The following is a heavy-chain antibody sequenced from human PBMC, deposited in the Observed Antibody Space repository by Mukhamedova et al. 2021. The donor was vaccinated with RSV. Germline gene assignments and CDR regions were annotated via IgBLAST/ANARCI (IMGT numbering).Heavy chain of an antibody. D-gene: IGHD4-23*01. Sequence: GWISAYNGNTNYAQKLQGRVTMTTDTSTSTAYVELRSLRSDDTAVYYCARGPYGGYSPWDYWGQGTLVTVSS. CDR3: ARGPYGGYSPWDY. CDR2: ISAYNGNT. V-gene: IGHV1-18*01. J-gene: IGHJ4*02.